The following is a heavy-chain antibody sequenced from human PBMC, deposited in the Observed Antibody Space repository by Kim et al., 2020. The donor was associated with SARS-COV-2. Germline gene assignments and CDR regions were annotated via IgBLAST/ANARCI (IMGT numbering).Heavy chain of an antibody. CDR3: VKGGWVFQGYFDL. D-gene: IGHD2-21*01. CDR1: GFTFSSYA. CDR2: ISTNGGST. Sequence: GGSLRLSCAASGFTFSSYAMHWIRQAPGKGLEYVSAISTNGGSTYYADSVKGRFTISRDNSKNTLYLQMSSLRVEDTAVYYCVKGGWVFQGYFDLWGRGTLVTVSS. V-gene: IGHV3-64D*09. J-gene: IGHJ2*01.